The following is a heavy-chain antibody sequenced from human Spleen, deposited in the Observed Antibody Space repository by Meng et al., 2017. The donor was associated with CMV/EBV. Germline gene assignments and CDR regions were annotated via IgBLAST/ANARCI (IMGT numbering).Heavy chain of an antibody. CDR2: IYYSGGT. J-gene: IGHJ4*02. V-gene: IGHV4-31*03. D-gene: IGHD3-3*01. CDR3: ARCGRYDFWSGYYPFFDY. Sequence: SETLSLTCTVSGGPISSVGYYWSWIRQLPGKGLEWIGYIYYSGGTYYNPSLKSRVTISVDTSKNQFSLKVSSVTAADTAVYYCARCGRYDFWSGYYPFFDYWGQETLVTVSS. CDR1: GGPISSVGYY.